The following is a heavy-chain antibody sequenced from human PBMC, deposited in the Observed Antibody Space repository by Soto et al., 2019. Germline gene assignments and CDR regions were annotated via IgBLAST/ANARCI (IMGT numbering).Heavy chain of an antibody. V-gene: IGHV3-23*04. Sequence: EVHLVQSGGGLVQPAESLSLSCVASGFTFNDYAMHWVRQTPGKGLEWVAAISNRGSSAYYADSVKGRFTISRDKSTKTLSLHMHTLRVEYTAVYFCAKAFCDAATCFPCESWGQGTPVAVSP. D-gene: IGHD2-21*01. CDR3: AKAFCDAATCFPCES. CDR1: GFTFNDYA. CDR2: ISNRGSSA. J-gene: IGHJ4*02.